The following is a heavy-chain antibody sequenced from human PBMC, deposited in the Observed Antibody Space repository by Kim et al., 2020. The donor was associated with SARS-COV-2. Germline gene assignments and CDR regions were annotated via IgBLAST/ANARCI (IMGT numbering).Heavy chain of an antibody. V-gene: IGHV1-69*13. Sequence: SVKVSCKASGGTFSSYAISWVRQAPGQGLEWMGGIIPIFGRANYAQKFQGRVTITADESTSTAYMELSSLRSEDTAVYYCARVSSVGELSPKEWGQGTLVTVSS. D-gene: IGHD1-26*01. CDR2: IIPIFGRA. CDR1: GGTFSSYA. CDR3: ARVSSVGELSPKE. J-gene: IGHJ4*02.